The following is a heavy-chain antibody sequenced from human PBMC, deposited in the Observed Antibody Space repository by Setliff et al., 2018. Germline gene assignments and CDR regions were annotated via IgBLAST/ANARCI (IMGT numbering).Heavy chain of an antibody. CDR1: GGSISSSGYY. Sequence: SETLSLTCTVSGGSISSSGYYWGWIRQPPGKGLEWIGSIYYRGSTYYNPSLKSRVTMSVDKSKNQFSLNLRSVTAADTAIYYCARLYYASRALYFDSWGQGTLVTVSS. D-gene: IGHD3-16*01. J-gene: IGHJ4*02. CDR2: IYYRGST. CDR3: ARLYYASRALYFDS. V-gene: IGHV4-39*01.